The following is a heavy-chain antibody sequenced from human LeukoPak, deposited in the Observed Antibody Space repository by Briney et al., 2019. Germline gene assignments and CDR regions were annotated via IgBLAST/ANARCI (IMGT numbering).Heavy chain of an antibody. D-gene: IGHD3-3*01. J-gene: IGHJ4*02. CDR1: GFTFSSYW. CDR3: ARGYDFWSGYSLDY. V-gene: IGHV3-7*01. Sequence: GGSPRLSCAASGFTFSSYWMSWVRQAPGKGLEWVANIKQDGSEKYYVDSVKGRFTISRDNAKNSLYLQMNSLRAEDTAVYYCARGYDFWSGYSLDYWGQGTLVTVSS. CDR2: IKQDGSEK.